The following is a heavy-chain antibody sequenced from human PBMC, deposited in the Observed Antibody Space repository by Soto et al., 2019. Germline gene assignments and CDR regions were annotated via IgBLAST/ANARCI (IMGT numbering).Heavy chain of an antibody. V-gene: IGHV1-46*01. J-gene: IGHJ4*02. CDR3: ARDKRAPYDSSGYYSNDY. CDR1: GYTFTSYY. CDR2: INPSGGST. D-gene: IGHD3-22*01. Sequence: ASVKVSCKASGYTFTSYYMHWVRQAPGQGLEWMGIINPSGGSTSYAQKFQGRVTMTRDTSTSTVYMELSSLRSEDTAVYYCARDKRAPYDSSGYYSNDYWGQGTLVTVS.